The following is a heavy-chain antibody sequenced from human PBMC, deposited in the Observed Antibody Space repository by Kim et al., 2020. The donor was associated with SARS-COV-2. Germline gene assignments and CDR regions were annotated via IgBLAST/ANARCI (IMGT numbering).Heavy chain of an antibody. CDR2: IKQDGSEK. Sequence: GGSLRLSCAASGFTFSIYWMSWVRQAPGKGLERVANIKQDGSEKYYVDSVKGRFTISRDNAKNSLYLQMNSLRAEDTAVYYCARVGGLLWFGELLYSYYSGMDVWGQVTPVAVS. D-gene: IGHD3-10*01. J-gene: IGHJ6*02. V-gene: IGHV3-7*03. CDR3: ARVGGLLWFGELLYSYYSGMDV. CDR1: GFTFSIYW.